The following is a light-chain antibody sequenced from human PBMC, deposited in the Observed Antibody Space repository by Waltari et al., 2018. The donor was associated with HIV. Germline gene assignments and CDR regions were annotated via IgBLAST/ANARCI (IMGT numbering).Light chain of an antibody. CDR3: NFRDGIHV. CDR1: SPQSTE. V-gene: IGLV3-19*01. J-gene: IGLJ1*01. CDR2: GKN. Sequence: SSELTQDPAVSVALGQTVRITCQGDSPQSTEASWYQEKPGQAPRLVIYGKNKRPSGIPDRFSGSTSGNTASLTITGAQAEDEADYYCNFRDGIHVFGTGTQVTVL.